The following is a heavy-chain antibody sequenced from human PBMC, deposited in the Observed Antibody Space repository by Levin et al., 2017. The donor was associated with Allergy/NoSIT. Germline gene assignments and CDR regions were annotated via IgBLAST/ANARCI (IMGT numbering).Heavy chain of an antibody. CDR1: GFTFDIYT. Sequence: AGGSLRLSCSASGFTFDIYTMNWVRQAPGKGLEWISFISTNSAYIFYADSVRGRFTISRDNAKGSLYLQMNSLSADDTAIYYCARGPEVWGQGTPVTVSS. CDR2: ISTNSAYI. J-gene: IGHJ4*02. V-gene: IGHV3-21*04. CDR3: ARGPEV.